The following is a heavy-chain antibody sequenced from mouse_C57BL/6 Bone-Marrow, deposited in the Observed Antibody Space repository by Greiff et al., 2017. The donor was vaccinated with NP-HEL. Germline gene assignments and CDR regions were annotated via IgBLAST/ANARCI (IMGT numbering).Heavy chain of an antibody. CDR1: GYTFTSYW. CDR2: IYPGNSDT. CDR3: TRATGLPDAMDY. V-gene: IGHV1-5*01. Sequence: SGTVLARPGASVKMSCKTSGYTFTSYWMHWVKQRPGQGLEWIGAIYPGNSDTSYNQKFKGKAKLTAVTSASPAYMELSSLTNEDSAVYYCTRATGLPDAMDYWGQGTSVTVSS. J-gene: IGHJ4*01.